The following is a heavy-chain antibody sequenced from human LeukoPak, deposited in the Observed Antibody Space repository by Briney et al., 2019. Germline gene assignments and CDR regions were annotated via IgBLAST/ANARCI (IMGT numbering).Heavy chain of an antibody. CDR2: ISGSGVTI. J-gene: IGHJ4*02. Sequence: GGSLRLSCAASGFTFSDSYMSWIRQAPGKGLEWVSYISGSGVTIFYTDSVKGRFTISRDNSKNTVSLQMNNLRADDTAVYYCAKSYASGSFYDYWGQGTLVTVSS. CDR1: GFTFSDSY. V-gene: IGHV3-11*01. CDR3: AKSYASGSFYDY. D-gene: IGHD3-10*01.